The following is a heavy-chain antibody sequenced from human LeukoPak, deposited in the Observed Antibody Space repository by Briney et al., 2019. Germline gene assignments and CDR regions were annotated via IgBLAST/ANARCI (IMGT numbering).Heavy chain of an antibody. Sequence: ASVKVSCKASGYTFTGYYMHWVRQAPGKGLEWMGWINPNSGGTNYAQKFQGRVTMTGDTSISTAYMELSRLRSDDTAVYYCARVGNYYDSSGYSLRYWGQGTLVTVSS. CDR2: INPNSGGT. D-gene: IGHD3-22*01. CDR3: ARVGNYYDSSGYSLRY. V-gene: IGHV1-2*02. J-gene: IGHJ4*02. CDR1: GYTFTGYY.